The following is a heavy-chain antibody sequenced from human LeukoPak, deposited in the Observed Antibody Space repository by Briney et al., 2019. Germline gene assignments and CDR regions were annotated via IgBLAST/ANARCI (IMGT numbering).Heavy chain of an antibody. CDR1: GFTFSSYW. CDR2: INGDGSST. Sequence: GGSLRLSCTASGFTFSSYWMQWVRQAPGKGLVWDSRINGDGSSTTYADSFKGRFTLSRDNAKNTLYLQMNSLRAEDTAVYYCTRGGYDFWSGYQSDYWGQGTLVTVSS. CDR3: TRGGYDFWSGYQSDY. J-gene: IGHJ4*02. D-gene: IGHD3-3*01. V-gene: IGHV3-74*01.